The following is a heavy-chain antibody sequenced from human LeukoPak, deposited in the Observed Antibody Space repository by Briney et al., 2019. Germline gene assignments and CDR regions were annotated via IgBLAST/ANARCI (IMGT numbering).Heavy chain of an antibody. Sequence: GGSLRLSCAASGFTFSSYAMSWVRQAPGKELEWVSAISGSGGSTYYADSVKGRFTISRDNSKNTLYLQMNSLRAEDTAVYYCAKAMPSSGSYYNGDYWGQGTLVTVSS. CDR2: ISGSGGST. V-gene: IGHV3-23*01. J-gene: IGHJ4*02. CDR3: AKAMPSSGSYYNGDY. CDR1: GFTFSSYA. D-gene: IGHD3-10*01.